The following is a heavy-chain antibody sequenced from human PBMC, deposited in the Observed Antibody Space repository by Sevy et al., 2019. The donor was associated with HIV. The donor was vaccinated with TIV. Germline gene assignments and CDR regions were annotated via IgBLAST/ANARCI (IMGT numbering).Heavy chain of an antibody. Sequence: GGSLRLSCAASGFTFSTYAMTWVRQAPGKGLEWVSVISGSGGSTYYADSVQGRFTISRDNSKNTLYLQMNSLRPEDTAVYYCAKDRVSGTYYPSDFDCWGPGTLVTVSS. CDR1: GFTFSTYA. CDR3: AKDRVSGTYYPSDFDC. J-gene: IGHJ4*02. V-gene: IGHV3-23*01. CDR2: ISGSGGST. D-gene: IGHD3-10*01.